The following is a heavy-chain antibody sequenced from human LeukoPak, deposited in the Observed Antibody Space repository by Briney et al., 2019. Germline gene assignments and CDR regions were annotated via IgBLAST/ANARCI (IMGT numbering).Heavy chain of an antibody. V-gene: IGHV3-66*01. J-gene: IGHJ1*01. CDR2: IHSGGDT. CDR3: ARGDYYDSSGYSQYFQH. D-gene: IGHD3-22*01. CDR1: GFTVSSNY. Sequence: GGSLRLSCAASGFTVSSNYMTWVRHAPGKGLEWVSLIHSGGDTYYADSVKGRFTISRDNSKNTLYLQMNSLRAEDTAVYYCARGDYYDSSGYSQYFQHWGQGTLVTVSS.